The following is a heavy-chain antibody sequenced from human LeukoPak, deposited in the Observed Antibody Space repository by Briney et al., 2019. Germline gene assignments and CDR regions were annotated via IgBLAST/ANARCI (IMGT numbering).Heavy chain of an antibody. CDR2: IYSGGST. V-gene: IGHV3-53*01. Sequence: GGSLRLSCAASGFTVSSNYMSWVRQAPGKGLEWVSVIYSGGSTYYADSVKGRFTISRDNSKNTLYLQMNSLTAEDTAVYYCARASAHSAFNAFDIWGQGTMVTVSS. D-gene: IGHD1-26*01. J-gene: IGHJ3*02. CDR3: ARASAHSAFNAFDI. CDR1: GFTVSSNY.